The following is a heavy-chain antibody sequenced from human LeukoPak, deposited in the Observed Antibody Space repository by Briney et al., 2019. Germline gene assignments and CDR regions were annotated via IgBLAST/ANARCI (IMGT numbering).Heavy chain of an antibody. Sequence: GGSLRVSCAAPEFTFSSYSMNWVRHAPRKGMDLVSSIISSGSYIYYADSVKGRFTISSDNAKNSLYLQMSSLRAEDTAVYYCAREVGVVPGANHYYYYGMDVWGQGTTVTVSS. CDR2: IISSGSYI. V-gene: IGHV3-21*01. J-gene: IGHJ6*02. CDR3: AREVGVVPGANHYYYYGMDV. D-gene: IGHD4/OR15-4a*01. CDR1: EFTFSSYS.